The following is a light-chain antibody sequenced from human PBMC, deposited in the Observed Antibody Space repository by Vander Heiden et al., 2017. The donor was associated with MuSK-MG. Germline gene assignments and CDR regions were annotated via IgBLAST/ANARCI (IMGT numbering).Light chain of an antibody. CDR2: GNN. J-gene: IGLJ2*01. CDR1: SSNIGTNT. CDR3: AAWDDSLNGL. Sequence: QSVLTQPPSASGAPGQRVSISCSGGSSNIGTNTVNWYQHLPGTAPKLLIYGNNHRPSGVPDRFSGSKSGTSASLAISGLQSEDEADYYCAAWDDSLNGLFGGGTKLTVL. V-gene: IGLV1-44*01.